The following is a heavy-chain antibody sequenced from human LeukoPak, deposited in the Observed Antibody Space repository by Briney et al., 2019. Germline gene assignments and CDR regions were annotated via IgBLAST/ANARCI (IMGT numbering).Heavy chain of an antibody. CDR1: GFTFSSYS. Sequence: PGGSLRLSCAASGFTFSSYSMNWVRQAPGKGLEWVSSISSSSSYIYYADSVKGRFTISRDNSKNTLYLQMNSLRAEDTAVYYCARGMETLRFLEWSYGMDVWGQGTTVTVSS. CDR2: ISSSSSYI. D-gene: IGHD3-3*01. CDR3: ARGMETLRFLEWSYGMDV. J-gene: IGHJ6*02. V-gene: IGHV3-21*01.